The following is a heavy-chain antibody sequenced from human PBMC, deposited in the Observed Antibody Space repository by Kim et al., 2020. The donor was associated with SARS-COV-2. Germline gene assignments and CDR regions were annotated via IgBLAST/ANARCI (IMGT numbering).Heavy chain of an antibody. D-gene: IGHD3-9*01. CDR2: ISAYNGNT. CDR1: GYTFTSYG. V-gene: IGHV1-18*01. CDR3: ARDLATYYDILTGYSYGMDV. J-gene: IGHJ6*02. Sequence: ASVKVSCKASGYTFTSYGISWVRQAPGQGLEWMGWISAYNGNTNYAQKLQGRVTMTTDTSTSTAYMELRSLRSDDTAVYYCARDLATYYDILTGYSYGMDVWGQGTTVTVSS.